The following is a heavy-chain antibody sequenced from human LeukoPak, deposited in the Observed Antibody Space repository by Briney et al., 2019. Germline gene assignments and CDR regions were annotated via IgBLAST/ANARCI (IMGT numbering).Heavy chain of an antibody. CDR2: INHSGST. J-gene: IGHJ5*02. D-gene: IGHD3-16*01. CDR3: ARHKVLGGYRCNWFDP. CDR1: GGSFSGYY. Sequence: SETLSLTCAVYGGSFSGYYWSWIRQPPGKGLEWIGEINHSGSTNYNPSLKSRVTISVDTSKNQFSLKLSSVTAADTAVYYCARHKVLGGYRCNWFDPWGQGTLVTVSS. V-gene: IGHV4-34*01.